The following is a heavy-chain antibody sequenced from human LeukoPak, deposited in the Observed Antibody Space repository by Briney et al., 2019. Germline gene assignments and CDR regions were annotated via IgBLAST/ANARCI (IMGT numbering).Heavy chain of an antibody. J-gene: IGHJ4*02. D-gene: IGHD6-13*01. V-gene: IGHV3-30-3*02. CDR3: AKWGAAAGFDY. Sequence: GGSLRLSCAASGFTFSSYVMHWVRQAPGKGLEWVGLISYDGSKKYYGDSVTGRFSISRDNSKNTLYLQMNSLRAEDTAVYYCAKWGAAAGFDYWGQGTLVTVSS. CDR1: GFTFSSYV. CDR2: ISYDGSKK.